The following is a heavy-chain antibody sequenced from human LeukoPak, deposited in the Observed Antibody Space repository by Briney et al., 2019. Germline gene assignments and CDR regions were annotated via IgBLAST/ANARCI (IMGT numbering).Heavy chain of an antibody. CDR3: AQNGRSSGNRYFDY. J-gene: IGHJ4*02. V-gene: IGHV3-23*01. Sequence: GGSLRLSCAASGFTFSSYAMSWVRQAPGKGLEWVSAISGSGGSTYYADSVKGRFTISRDNSKNTLYLQMNSLRAEDTAVYYCAQNGRSSGNRYFDYWGREPWSPSPQ. D-gene: IGHD3-22*01. CDR1: GFTFSSYA. CDR2: ISGSGGST.